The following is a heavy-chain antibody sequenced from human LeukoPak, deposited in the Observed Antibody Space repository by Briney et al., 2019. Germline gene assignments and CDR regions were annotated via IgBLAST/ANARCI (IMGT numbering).Heavy chain of an antibody. Sequence: SETLSLTCTVSGGSISSYYWSWIRQPPGKGLEWIAYIYYSGSTNYNPSLKSRVTISVDTSKNQFSLKLSSVTAADTAVYYCASERLDYYDSSGYYISHFDYWGQGTLVTVSS. J-gene: IGHJ4*02. CDR1: GGSISSYY. CDR3: ASERLDYYDSSGYYISHFDY. D-gene: IGHD3-22*01. V-gene: IGHV4-59*01. CDR2: IYYSGST.